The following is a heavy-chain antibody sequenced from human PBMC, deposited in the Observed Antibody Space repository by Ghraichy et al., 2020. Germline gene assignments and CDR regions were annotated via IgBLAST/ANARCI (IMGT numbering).Heavy chain of an antibody. CDR1: GYTFTGYY. Sequence: ASVKVSCKASGYTFTGYYMYWVRQAPGQGLEWMGIIYPSGGSTSYAQKFRDRVTMARDTSTSTVYLDLSSLRSEDTAEYYCASGYYGDQPAAYWGQGTLVTVSS. CDR3: ASGYYGDQPAAY. D-gene: IGHD4-17*01. J-gene: IGHJ4*02. V-gene: IGHV1-46*01. CDR2: IYPSGGST.